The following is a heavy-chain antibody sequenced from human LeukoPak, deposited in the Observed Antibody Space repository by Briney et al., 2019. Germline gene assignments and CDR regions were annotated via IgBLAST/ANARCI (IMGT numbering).Heavy chain of an antibody. CDR2: IYYSGST. V-gene: IGHV4-59*01. CDR1: GGSISSYY. J-gene: IGHJ4*02. D-gene: IGHD3-3*01. Sequence: PSETLSLTCTVSGGSISSYYWSWIRQPPGKGLEWIGYIYYSGSTNYNPSLKSRVTISVDTPKNQFSLKLGSVTAADTAVYYCARVRFFPYYFDYWGQGTLVTVSS. CDR3: ARVRFFPYYFDY.